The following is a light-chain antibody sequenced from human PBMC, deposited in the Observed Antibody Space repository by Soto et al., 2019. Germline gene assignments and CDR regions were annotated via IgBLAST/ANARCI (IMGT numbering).Light chain of an antibody. CDR1: SSNIGAGFD. V-gene: IGLV1-40*01. Sequence: QAVVTQPPSVSGAPGQRVTISCTGSSSNIGAGFDVHWYQRLPGTAPKLLIYGSTNRPSGVPDRFSGSKSGTSASLAITGLQAEDEADYYCQSYDSSLSGVVFGGGTKLTVL. J-gene: IGLJ2*01. CDR2: GST. CDR3: QSYDSSLSGVV.